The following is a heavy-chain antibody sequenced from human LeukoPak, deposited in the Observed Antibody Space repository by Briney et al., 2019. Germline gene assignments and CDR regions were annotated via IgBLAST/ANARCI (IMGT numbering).Heavy chain of an antibody. CDR1: GGSISSSSYY. CDR3: AREDYASGPSGIWFDP. V-gene: IGHV4-39*07. J-gene: IGHJ5*02. CDR2: IYYSGST. D-gene: IGHD3-10*01. Sequence: SETLSLTCTVSGGSISSSSYYWGWIRQPPGKGLEWIGSIYYSGSTNYNPSLKSRVTISVDTSKNQFSLKLSSVTAADTAFYYCAREDYASGPSGIWFDPWGQGTLVTVSS.